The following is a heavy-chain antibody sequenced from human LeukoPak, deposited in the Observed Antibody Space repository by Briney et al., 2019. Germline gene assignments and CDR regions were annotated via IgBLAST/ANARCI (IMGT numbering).Heavy chain of an antibody. Sequence: SETLSLTCVGSGYSISSGYYWGWIRQPPGKGLEPSGSIYHSGNTYYNPSLKSRVTISVDTSKNQCSLKLSSVTAADTAVYYCARGVAAMAYDSFDIWGQGTMVTVSS. CDR1: GYSISSGYY. D-gene: IGHD2-15*01. CDR2: IYHSGNT. V-gene: IGHV4-38-2*01. CDR3: ARGVAAMAYDSFDI. J-gene: IGHJ3*02.